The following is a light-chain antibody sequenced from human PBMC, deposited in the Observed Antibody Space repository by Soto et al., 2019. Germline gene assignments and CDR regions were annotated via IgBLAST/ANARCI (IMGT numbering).Light chain of an antibody. V-gene: IGKV1-5*01. CDR2: AAS. Sequence: DIQMTQSPSSLSASVGDRVTITCRASQSISSWLAWYQQKPGKAPKLLIYAASTLQSGVPSRFSGSGSGTDFTLTISCLQSEDFATYYCQQYYSYPITFGQGKRLEIK. CDR1: QSISSW. CDR3: QQYYSYPIT. J-gene: IGKJ5*01.